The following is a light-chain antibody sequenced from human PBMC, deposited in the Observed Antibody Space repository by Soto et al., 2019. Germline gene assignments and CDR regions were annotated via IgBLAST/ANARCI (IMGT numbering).Light chain of an antibody. V-gene: IGLV1-40*01. CDR3: ESYDSSLSGYV. J-gene: IGLJ1*01. Sequence: QSVLTQPPSVSEAPGQRVTISCTGSSSNIGAGYEAHWYQQVPGTAPKLLIYENNNRPSGVPDRFSGSKSGTSASLAITGLQAEDDAEYYCESYDSSLSGYVFGTGTNVTVL. CDR1: SSNIGAGYE. CDR2: ENN.